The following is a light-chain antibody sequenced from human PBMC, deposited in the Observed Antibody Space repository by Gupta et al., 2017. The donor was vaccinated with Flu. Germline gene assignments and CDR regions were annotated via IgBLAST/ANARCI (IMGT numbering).Light chain of an antibody. V-gene: IGLV2-14*01. J-gene: IGLJ2*01. Sequence: TIACSGTSSDIVTYNYVSWYHQYPGNAPNLMIYEVTNRPSGVSNRFSGSKSGNTASLTISGLQAEDDADYYCSSYTGSSRNLVVFGGGTKLTVL. CDR1: SSDIVTYNY. CDR3: SSYTGSSRNLVV. CDR2: EVT.